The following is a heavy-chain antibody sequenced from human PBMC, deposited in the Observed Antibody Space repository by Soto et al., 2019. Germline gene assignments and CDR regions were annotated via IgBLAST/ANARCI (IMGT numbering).Heavy chain of an antibody. CDR2: IYPGDSDT. Sequence: GESLKISCKGSGYSFTSYWIGWVRQMPGKGLEWMGIIYPGDSDTRYSPSFQGQVTISADKSISTAYLQWSSLKASDTAMYYCASYSALNVVVPAHDAFDIWGQGTMVTVSS. J-gene: IGHJ3*02. D-gene: IGHD2-2*01. V-gene: IGHV5-51*01. CDR3: ASYSALNVVVPAHDAFDI. CDR1: GYSFTSYW.